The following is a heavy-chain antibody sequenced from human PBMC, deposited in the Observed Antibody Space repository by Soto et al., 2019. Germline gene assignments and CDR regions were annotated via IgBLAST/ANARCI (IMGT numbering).Heavy chain of an antibody. Sequence: EVVLLESGGGLIQPGGSLRLSCAASGLTFSDYAMAWVRQAPGKGLEWVSAISGSGDTRHYADSVKGRFTISRDTSKNTVYLQMNSLRAEDTAVYYCAKGPVTSIPPRIDFWGQGALVTVSS. D-gene: IGHD2-21*02. CDR2: ISGSGDTR. J-gene: IGHJ4*02. CDR3: AKGPVTSIPPRIDF. V-gene: IGHV3-23*01. CDR1: GLTFSDYA.